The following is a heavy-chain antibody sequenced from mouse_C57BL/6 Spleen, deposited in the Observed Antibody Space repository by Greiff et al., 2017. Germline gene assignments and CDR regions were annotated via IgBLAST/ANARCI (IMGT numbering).Heavy chain of an antibody. J-gene: IGHJ1*03. V-gene: IGHV5-17*01. CDR3: ARPGYYWYFDV. Sequence: EVQRVESGGGLVKPGGSLKLSCAASGFTFSDYGMHWVRQAPEKGLEWVAYISSGSSTNYYADTVKSRFTISRDNAKNTLFLQMTSLRSEDTAMYYGARPGYYWYFDVWGTGTTVTVSS. CDR1: GFTFSDYG. CDR2: ISSGSSTN. D-gene: IGHD2-2*01.